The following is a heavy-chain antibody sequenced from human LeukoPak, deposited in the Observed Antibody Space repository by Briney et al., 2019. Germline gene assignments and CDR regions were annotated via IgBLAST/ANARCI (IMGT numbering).Heavy chain of an antibody. D-gene: IGHD1-26*01. CDR2: ISSSSSYI. Sequence: GGSLRLSCAASGFTFSSYTMNWVRQAPGKGLEWVSYISSSSSYIYYADSVKGRFTISRDNAENSLYLQMNSLRAEDTAVYYCARDPGGYSGSSRFDPWGQGTLVTVSS. J-gene: IGHJ5*02. V-gene: IGHV3-21*01. CDR3: ARDPGGYSGSSRFDP. CDR1: GFTFSSYT.